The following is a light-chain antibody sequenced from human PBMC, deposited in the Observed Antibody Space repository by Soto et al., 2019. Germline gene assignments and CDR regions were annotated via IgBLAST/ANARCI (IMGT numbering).Light chain of an antibody. Sequence: ILMTQSPATGSVSPGESATLSCRASQNIYYNVAWYQHRPGQAPRLLIYRASTRAPGVPARFSGSGSGTEFTLTISSLQPEDFTVYSCLQYHNLWAFGQGTKVDIK. CDR2: RAS. CDR3: LQYHNLWA. V-gene: IGKV3-15*01. J-gene: IGKJ1*01. CDR1: QNIYYN.